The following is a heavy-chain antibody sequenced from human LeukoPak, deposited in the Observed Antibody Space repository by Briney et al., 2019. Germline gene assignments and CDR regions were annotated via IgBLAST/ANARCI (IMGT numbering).Heavy chain of an antibody. CDR2: ISGPGGST. CDR3: AAGIAVAGPVSY. Sequence: GGSLRLSCAASGFTFNSHAMGWVRQAPGKGLEYVSAISGPGGSTYYADSVKGRFTISRDNAKNSLYLQMNSLRAEDTAVYYCAAGIAVAGPVSYWGQGTLVTVSS. J-gene: IGHJ4*02. D-gene: IGHD6-19*01. CDR1: GFTFNSHA. V-gene: IGHV3-23*01.